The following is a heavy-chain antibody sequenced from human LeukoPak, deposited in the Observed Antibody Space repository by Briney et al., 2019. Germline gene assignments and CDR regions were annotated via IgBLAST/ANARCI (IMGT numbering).Heavy chain of an antibody. J-gene: IGHJ4*02. Sequence: GGSLRLSCAASGFPFSTYWMSWVRQAPGKGLEWVANIKPDGSEKYHVDSVKGRFTISRDNGKNSLYLQMNSLRAEDTAVYYCAREGYYYDSSGYSLHFDYWGQGTLVTVSS. D-gene: IGHD3-22*01. CDR2: IKPDGSEK. CDR1: GFPFSTYW. V-gene: IGHV3-7*01. CDR3: AREGYYYDSSGYSLHFDY.